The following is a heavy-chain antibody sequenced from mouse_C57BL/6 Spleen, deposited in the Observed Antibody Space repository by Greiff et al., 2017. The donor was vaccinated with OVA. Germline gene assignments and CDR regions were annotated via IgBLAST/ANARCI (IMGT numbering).Heavy chain of an antibody. CDR3: ARSGYSNDWYFDV. D-gene: IGHD2-5*01. CDR1: GYTFTSYW. CDR2: INPSNGGT. V-gene: IGHV1-53*01. Sequence: VQLQQPGTELVKPGASVKLSCKASGYTFTSYWMHWVKQRPGQGLEWIGNINPSNGGTNYNEKFKSKATLTVDKSSSTAYMQLSSLTSEDSAVYYCARSGYSNDWYFDVWGTGTTVTVSS. J-gene: IGHJ1*03.